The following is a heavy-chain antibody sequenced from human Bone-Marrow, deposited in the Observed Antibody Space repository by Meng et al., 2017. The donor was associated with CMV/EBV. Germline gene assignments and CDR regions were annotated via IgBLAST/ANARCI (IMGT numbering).Heavy chain of an antibody. J-gene: IGHJ4*02. V-gene: IGHV3-23*01. CDR2: ISGSGGST. CDR3: AKGGQQWLVRYGIN. CDR1: GFTLSSYA. Sequence: GFTLSSYAMGWVRQAPGKGVEWVSAISGSGGSTCYADSVKGRFTISRDNSKSTLYLQMNSLRAEGKAVYYCAKGGQQWLVRYGINWGQGTLVTVSS. D-gene: IGHD6-19*01.